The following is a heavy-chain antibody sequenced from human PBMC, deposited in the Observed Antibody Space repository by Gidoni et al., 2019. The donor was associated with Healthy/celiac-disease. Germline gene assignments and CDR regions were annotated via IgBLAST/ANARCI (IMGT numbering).Heavy chain of an antibody. CDR3: ARGLSFDL. CDR1: GGSFSGYY. J-gene: IGHJ2*01. V-gene: IGHV4-34*01. Sequence: QVQLQQWGAGLLKSSETLSLTCAVYGGSFSGYYWSWIRQPPGKGLEWIGEINHSGSTNYNPSLKSRVTISVDTSKNQFSLKLSSVTAADTAVYYCARGLSFDLWGRGTLVTVSS. CDR2: INHSGST.